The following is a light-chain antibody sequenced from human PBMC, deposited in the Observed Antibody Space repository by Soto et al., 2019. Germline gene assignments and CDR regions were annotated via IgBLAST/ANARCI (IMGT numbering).Light chain of an antibody. J-gene: IGLJ1*01. CDR2: GNS. V-gene: IGLV1-40*01. Sequence: QPVLTQPPSVSGAPGQRVTISCTGSSSNIGAGYDVHWYQQLPGTAPKLLIYGNSNRPSGVPDRFSGSKSGTSASLAITGLQAEDEADYYCQSVRVFGTGTKLTVL. CDR1: SSNIGAGYD. CDR3: QSVRV.